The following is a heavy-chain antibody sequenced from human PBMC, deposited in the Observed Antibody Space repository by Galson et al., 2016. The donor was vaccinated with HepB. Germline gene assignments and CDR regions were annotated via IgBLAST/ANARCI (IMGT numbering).Heavy chain of an antibody. CDR1: GGSISSYY. J-gene: IGHJ5*02. V-gene: IGHV4-59*08. Sequence: ETLSLTCTVSGGSISSYYWNWIRQPPGKALEWIGYILYSGNTNYNPSLWSRVTISLDTSRNQFSLKLNSVTAADTAVYYCARQIVVVVAATRGVDWFDPWGQGTLVTVSS. CDR3: ARQIVVVVAATRGVDWFDP. CDR2: ILYSGNT. D-gene: IGHD2-15*01.